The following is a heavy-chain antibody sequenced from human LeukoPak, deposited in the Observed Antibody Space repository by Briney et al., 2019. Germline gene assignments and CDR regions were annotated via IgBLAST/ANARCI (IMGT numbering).Heavy chain of an antibody. CDR1: GFTVSDYY. D-gene: IGHD3-16*02. CDR2: ISFSGSTI. Sequence: GGSLRLSCAASGFTVSDYYMTWIRQAPGKGLDWVSYISFSGSTIYYADSVKGRFTISRDNAKNSLYLQMNSLRAEDTAVYYCARGIPYRDAFDIWGQGTMVTVSS. V-gene: IGHV3-11*04. J-gene: IGHJ3*02. CDR3: ARGIPYRDAFDI.